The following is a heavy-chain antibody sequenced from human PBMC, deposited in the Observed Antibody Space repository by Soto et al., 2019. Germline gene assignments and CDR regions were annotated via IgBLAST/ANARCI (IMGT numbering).Heavy chain of an antibody. Sequence: SETLSLTCAVSGGSISSSNWWSWGRQPPGKGLERIGEIYHSGSTNYNPSLKSRVTISIDKFKNQFSLKLSSVTAADTAVYYCARVRRSSSRPDAFDVWGQGTMVTVSS. CDR2: IYHSGST. CDR1: GGSISSSNW. CDR3: ARVRRSSSRPDAFDV. V-gene: IGHV4-4*02. J-gene: IGHJ3*01. D-gene: IGHD6-13*01.